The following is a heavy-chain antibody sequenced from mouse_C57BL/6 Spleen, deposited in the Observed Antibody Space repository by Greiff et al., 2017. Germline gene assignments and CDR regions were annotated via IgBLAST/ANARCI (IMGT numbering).Heavy chain of an antibody. J-gene: IGHJ4*01. CDR2: ISNGGGST. CDR3: ARRRGPYAMDY. CDR1: GFTFSDYY. V-gene: IGHV5-12*01. Sequence: EVMLVESGGGLVQPGGSLKLSCAASGFTFSDYYMYWVRQTPEKRLEWVAYISNGGGSTYYPDTVKGRFTISRDNAKNTLYLQMSRLKSEDTAMYYCARRRGPYAMDYWGQGTSVTVSS.